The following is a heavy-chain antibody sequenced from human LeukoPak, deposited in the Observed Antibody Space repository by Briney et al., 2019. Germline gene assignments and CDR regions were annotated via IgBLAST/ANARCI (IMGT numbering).Heavy chain of an antibody. CDR3: ARGGASARYFGY. CDR1: GGSISGHF. D-gene: IGHD1-26*01. J-gene: IGHJ4*02. CDR2: VSSSGDT. V-gene: IGHV4-59*11. Sequence: SETLSLTCTVSGGSISGHFCSWVRHPPGKGLGWIGFVSSSGDTNYSPTFNGRVTISLDTYKSQFSLNLNSVTAADTAVYFCARGGASARYFGYWGQGTLVTVSS.